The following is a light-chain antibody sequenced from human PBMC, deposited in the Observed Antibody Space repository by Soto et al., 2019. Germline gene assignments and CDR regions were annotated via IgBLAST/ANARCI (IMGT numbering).Light chain of an antibody. CDR2: GAS. J-gene: IGKJ1*01. CDR3: QQYGSSPLT. CDR1: QSVSDNY. V-gene: IGKV3-20*01. Sequence: IVLTQSPGTLSLSPGEKATLSCRASQSVSDNYVAWYQQKPGQAPRLLIHGASSRATGIPDRFSGSGSGTDFTLTIRRLEPEGFAVYYCQQYGSSPLTFGHGTKVEVK.